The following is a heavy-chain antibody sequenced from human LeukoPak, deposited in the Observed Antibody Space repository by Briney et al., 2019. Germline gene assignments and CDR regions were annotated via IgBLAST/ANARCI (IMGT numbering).Heavy chain of an antibody. J-gene: IGHJ4*02. V-gene: IGHV4-39*07. Sequence: SETLSLTCIVSGGSISSSSYYWGWIRQPPGKGLEWIGSIYYSGSAYYNPSLKSRVTISVDTSKNQFSLKLSSVTAADTAVYYCARDDRARYYYDSSGYYQTPLNDYWGQGTLVTVSS. CDR2: IYYSGSA. CDR3: ARDDRARYYYDSSGYYQTPLNDY. D-gene: IGHD3-22*01. CDR1: GGSISSSSYY.